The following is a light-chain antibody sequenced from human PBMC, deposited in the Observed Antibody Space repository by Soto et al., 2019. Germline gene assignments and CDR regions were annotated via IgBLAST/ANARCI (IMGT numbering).Light chain of an antibody. V-gene: IGLV2-11*01. CDR3: CSYAGTYV. Sequence: QSVLTQPRSVSGSPGQPVTISCTGTSSDFADYTSVSWYQHHPGKAPKFMIYYVDKRPSGVPDRFSGSKSGNTASLTISGRQAEDEADYYCCSYAGTYVFGTGTKGTGL. CDR1: SSDFADYTS. J-gene: IGLJ1*01. CDR2: YVD.